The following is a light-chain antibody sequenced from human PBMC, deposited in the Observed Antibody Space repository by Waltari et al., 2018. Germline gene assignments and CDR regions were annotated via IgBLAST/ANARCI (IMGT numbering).Light chain of an antibody. CDR1: EGINSW. V-gene: IGKV1-12*01. CDR2: AAS. J-gene: IGKJ1*01. Sequence: DIQMTQSPSSVYASVGDRVTITCRASEGINSWLAWYQQKPGKAPKVLIYAASNLQSGVPSRFSGSGSGTEVTLTITSLQPEDCATYYCQQANSFPWTFGQGTKVEIK. CDR3: QQANSFPWT.